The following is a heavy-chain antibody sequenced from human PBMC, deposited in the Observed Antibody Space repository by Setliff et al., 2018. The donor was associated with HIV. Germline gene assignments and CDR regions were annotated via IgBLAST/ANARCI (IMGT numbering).Heavy chain of an antibody. J-gene: IGHJ4*02. D-gene: IGHD6-6*01. V-gene: IGHV3-74*01. CDR2: INNDGSRT. CDR1: GFTFSSYW. Sequence: LRLSCATSGFTFSSYWMHWVRQAPGKGLVWVSRINNDGSRTSYADSVKGRFTISRDNAKNTLYVQMNSLRAEDTAVYYCARDQAWPYSSSSSGFDYWGQGTLVTVSS. CDR3: ARDQAWPYSSSSSGFDY.